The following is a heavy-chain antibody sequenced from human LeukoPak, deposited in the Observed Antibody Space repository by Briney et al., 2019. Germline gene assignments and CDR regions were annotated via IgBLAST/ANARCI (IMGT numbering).Heavy chain of an antibody. J-gene: IGHJ6*03. Sequence: APVKVSCKASGYTFTGYYMHWVRQAPGQGLEWMGWINPNSGGTNYAQKFQGRVTMTRDTSISTAYMELSRLRSDDTAVYYCARDPRLPNYDILTGYYMDVWGKGTTVTISS. D-gene: IGHD3-9*01. CDR3: ARDPRLPNYDILTGYYMDV. V-gene: IGHV1-2*02. CDR1: GYTFTGYY. CDR2: INPNSGGT.